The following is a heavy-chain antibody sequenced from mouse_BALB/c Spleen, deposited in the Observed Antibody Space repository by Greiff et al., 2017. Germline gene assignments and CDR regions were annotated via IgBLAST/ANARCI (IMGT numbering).Heavy chain of an antibody. V-gene: IGHV2-9-2*01. J-gene: IGHJ2*01. CDR2: IWTGGGT. D-gene: IGHD1-1*01. CDR3: VRDSLYGGNYFDY. Sequence: QVQLQQSGPGLVAPSQSLSITCTVSGFSLTSYDISWIRQPPGKGLEWLGVIWTGGGTNYNSAFMSRLSISKDNSKSQVFLKMNSLQTDDTAIYYCVRDSLYGGNYFDYWGQGTTLTVSS. CDR1: GFSLTSYD.